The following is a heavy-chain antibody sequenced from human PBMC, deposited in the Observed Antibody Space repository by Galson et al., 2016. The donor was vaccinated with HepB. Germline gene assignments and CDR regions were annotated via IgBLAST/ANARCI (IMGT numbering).Heavy chain of an antibody. D-gene: IGHD1-14*01. CDR2: ISQGGGEK. J-gene: IGHJ4*02. CDR3: ANHRG. Sequence: SLRLSCAASGFTFTSHWMHWVRQAPGKGLEWVANISQGGGEKYYVGSVKGRFTISRDNFKNLLYLQMNSLRAEDTAVYYCANHRGWGQGTLVTVSS. V-gene: IGHV3-7*03. CDR1: GFTFTSHW.